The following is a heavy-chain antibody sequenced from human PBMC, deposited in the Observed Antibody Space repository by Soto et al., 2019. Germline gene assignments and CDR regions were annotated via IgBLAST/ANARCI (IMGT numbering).Heavy chain of an antibody. J-gene: IGHJ6*02. D-gene: IGHD1-1*01. Sequence: EVQLLESGGGLVQPGGSLRLSCAASGFTFSSYAMSWVRQAPGKGLEWVSVIRSSGDRTYYADSVKARFTISRDNTKTTLYMQMNSLRAEDTDVYYCAKQQGPGTRYYYAMDVWGQGTTVTVSS. CDR2: IRSSGDRT. CDR3: AKQQGPGTRYYYAMDV. V-gene: IGHV3-23*01. CDR1: GFTFSSYA.